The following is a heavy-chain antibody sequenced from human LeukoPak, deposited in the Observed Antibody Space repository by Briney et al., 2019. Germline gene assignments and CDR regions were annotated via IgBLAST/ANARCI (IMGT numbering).Heavy chain of an antibody. D-gene: IGHD1-26*01. CDR2: IKQDGAEK. V-gene: IGHV3-7*01. J-gene: IGHJ4*02. CDR3: ARVGAWDLQRVFEY. Sequence: GGSLRLSCAASGFRFGDYWMTWARHIPGKGLGWVANIKQDGAEKHYAESVEGRFIISRDNAKNSLYLEMDSLKVEDTAVYYCARVGAWDLQRVFEYWGQGTLVTVSS. CDR1: GFRFGDYW.